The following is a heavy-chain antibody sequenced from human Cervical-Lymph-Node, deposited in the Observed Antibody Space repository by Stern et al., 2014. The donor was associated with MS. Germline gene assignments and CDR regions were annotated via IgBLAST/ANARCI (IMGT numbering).Heavy chain of an antibody. D-gene: IGHD1-14*01. V-gene: IGHV5-51*01. CDR1: GFKFSIYW. J-gene: IGHJ4*02. CDR3: ARQTTAWASDV. Sequence: VQLGQSGAELIRPGESLKISCKGSGFKFSIYWIAWVRQMPGKGLEWMGITYPGDSETRYSPSFQGQVTMSADKSTSTAYLQWSSLNASDTAMYFCARQTTAWASDVWGQGTLVTVSS. CDR2: TYPGDSET.